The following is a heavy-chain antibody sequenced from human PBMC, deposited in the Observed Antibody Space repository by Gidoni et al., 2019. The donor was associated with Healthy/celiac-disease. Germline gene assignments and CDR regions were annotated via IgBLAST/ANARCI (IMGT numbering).Heavy chain of an antibody. J-gene: IGHJ6*02. CDR1: GGTFSSHA. Sequence: QVQLVQSGAEVKKPGSSVKVSCKCTGGTFSSHAISWVRQAPGQGLEWMGGIIPILGIANYAQKFQGRVTITADKSTSTAYMELSSLRSEDTAVYYCAREVVTMIVVVIGRGGGGMDVWGQGTTVTVSS. D-gene: IGHD3-22*01. CDR3: AREVVTMIVVVIGRGGGGMDV. V-gene: IGHV1-69*10. CDR2: IIPILGIA.